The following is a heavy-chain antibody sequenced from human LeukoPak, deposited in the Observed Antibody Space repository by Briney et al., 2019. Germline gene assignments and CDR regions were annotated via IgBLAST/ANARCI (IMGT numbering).Heavy chain of an antibody. J-gene: IGHJ3*02. V-gene: IGHV3-48*04. CDR1: GFTFSSYS. CDR3: ARAPLSTIHAFDI. CDR2: ISSSSSTI. Sequence: GGSLRLSCAASGFTFSSYSMNWVRQAPGKGLEWVSYISSSSSTIYYADSVKGRFTISRDNAKKSLYLQMNSLRAEDTAVYYCARAPLSTIHAFDIWGQGTMVTVSS.